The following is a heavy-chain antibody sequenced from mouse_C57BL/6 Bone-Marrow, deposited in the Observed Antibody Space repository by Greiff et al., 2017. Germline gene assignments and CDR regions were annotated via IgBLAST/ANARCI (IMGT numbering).Heavy chain of an antibody. CDR3: ASDGYDRRSYAMDY. CDR1: GYAFSSSW. D-gene: IGHD2-2*01. Sequence: QVQLKQSGPELVKPGASVKISCKASGYAFSSSWMNWVKQRPGKGLEWIGRIYPGDGDTNYNGKFKGKATLTADKSSSTAYMQLSSLTSEDSAVYFCASDGYDRRSYAMDYWGQGTSVTVSS. J-gene: IGHJ4*01. CDR2: IYPGDGDT. V-gene: IGHV1-82*01.